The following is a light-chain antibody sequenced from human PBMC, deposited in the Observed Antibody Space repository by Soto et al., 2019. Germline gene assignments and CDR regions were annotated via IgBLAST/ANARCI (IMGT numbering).Light chain of an antibody. CDR1: QTSSTF. CDR2: GAS. V-gene: IGKV1-39*01. J-gene: IGKJ1*01. CDR3: QTGFSSPWT. Sequence: DIQMTHSPSSLSASVGDRVTITCRARQTSSTFLNWYQKRPGKAHRLLIYGASTLHTGVPARFNGSGSATEFTLTIGSIELEDFAISSCQTGFSSPWTFGQGPKVDIK.